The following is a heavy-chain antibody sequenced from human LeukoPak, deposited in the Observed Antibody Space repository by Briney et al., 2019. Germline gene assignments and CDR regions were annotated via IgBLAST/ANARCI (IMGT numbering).Heavy chain of an antibody. Sequence: GGSLRLSCAASTFTFSSYGIHWVRQAPGKGPEWVAFIRYDGNNKYYADSVKGRFTISRDNSKSTLYLQMNSLRVEDTAVYYCANTMYSSGWSPFDYWGQGTLVTVSS. D-gene: IGHD6-19*01. V-gene: IGHV3-30*02. J-gene: IGHJ4*02. CDR2: IRYDGNNK. CDR3: ANTMYSSGWSPFDY. CDR1: TFTFSSYG.